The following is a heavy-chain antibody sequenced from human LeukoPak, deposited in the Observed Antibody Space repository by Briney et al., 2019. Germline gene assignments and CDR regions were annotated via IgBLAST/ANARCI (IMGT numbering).Heavy chain of an antibody. V-gene: IGHV4-39*01. Sequence: AETLSLTCTVSGVSISSSSYYWGWLRQPPGKGLEWSVSIYYSGSTYYNPALKSRVTISVDTSKNQFSLKLSYVTAADTAVYYCAREQFLGYCTGGVCYKGGAFDIWGQGTMVTVSS. J-gene: IGHJ3*02. CDR3: AREQFLGYCTGGVCYKGGAFDI. CDR1: GVSISSSSYY. D-gene: IGHD2-8*02. CDR2: IYYSGST.